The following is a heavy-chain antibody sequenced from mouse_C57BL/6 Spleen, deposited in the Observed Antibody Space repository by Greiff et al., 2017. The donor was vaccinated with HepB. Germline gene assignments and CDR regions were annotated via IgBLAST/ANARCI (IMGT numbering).Heavy chain of an antibody. D-gene: IGHD3-2*02. CDR1: GYSFTDYN. J-gene: IGHJ2*01. V-gene: IGHV1-39*01. CDR3: ARSGRGDSSGYVGY. Sequence: VQLQQSGPELVKPGASVKISCKASGYSFTDYNMNWVKQSNGKSLEWIGVINPNYGTTSYNQKFKGKATLTVDQSSSTAYMQLNSLTSEDSAVYDCARSGRGDSSGYVGYWGQGTTLTVSS. CDR2: INPNYGTT.